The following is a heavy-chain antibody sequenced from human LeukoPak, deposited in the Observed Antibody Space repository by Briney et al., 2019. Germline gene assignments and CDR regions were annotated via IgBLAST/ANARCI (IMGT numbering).Heavy chain of an antibody. Sequence: SETLSLTCTVSNYSISSGFYWGWIRQPPGKGLEWIASIYHSGSTYINPSLKSRVTISMDTSKNNFSLRLNPVTAADTAAYFCAKAHNWNYWFDPWGQGTLVTVSS. CDR3: AKAHNWNYWFDP. CDR1: NYSISSGFY. V-gene: IGHV4-38-2*02. D-gene: IGHD1-7*01. CDR2: IYHSGST. J-gene: IGHJ5*02.